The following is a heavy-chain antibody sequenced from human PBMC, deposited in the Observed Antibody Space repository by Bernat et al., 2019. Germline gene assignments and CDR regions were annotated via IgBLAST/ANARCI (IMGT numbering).Heavy chain of an antibody. J-gene: IGHJ5*02. D-gene: IGHD2-15*01. CDR2: IYYSGST. CDR1: GGSISSGDYY. CDR3: ARDWRLGYCSGGSCYSGFHFTGLTS. V-gene: IGHV4-30-4*01. Sequence: QVQLQESGPGLVKPSQTLSLTCTVSGGSISSGDYYWSWIRQPPGKGLEWIGYIYYSGSTYYNPSLKSRVTLSVDTSKNQFSLKLSSVTAADTAVYYCARDWRLGYCSGGSCYSGFHFTGLTSWGQGTLVTVSS.